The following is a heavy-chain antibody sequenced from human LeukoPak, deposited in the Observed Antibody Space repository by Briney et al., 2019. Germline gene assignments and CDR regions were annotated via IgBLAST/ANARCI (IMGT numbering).Heavy chain of an antibody. CDR1: GFTFSSYA. CDR3: ARERTGGTYYCDY. J-gene: IGHJ4*02. Sequence: GGSLRLSCAASGFTFSSYAMSWVRQAPGKGLEWVSYISSSGSTIYYADSVKGRFTISRDNAKNSLFLQTNSLRAEDTAVYYCARERTGGTYYCDYWGQGTLVTVSS. V-gene: IGHV3-48*03. CDR2: ISSSGSTI.